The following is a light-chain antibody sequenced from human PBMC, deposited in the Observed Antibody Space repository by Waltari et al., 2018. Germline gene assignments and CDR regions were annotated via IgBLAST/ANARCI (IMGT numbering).Light chain of an antibody. J-gene: IGKJ1*01. Sequence: EIVLPQSPGTMSLSLGERATASCRTSQSVSRALAWYQQKPGQAPRLLIYGASTRATGIPDRFSGSGSGTDFSLTISRLEPDDFAVYYCQHYLRLPVTFGQGTTVEI. CDR2: GAS. V-gene: IGKV3-20*01. CDR3: QHYLRLPVT. CDR1: QSVSRA.